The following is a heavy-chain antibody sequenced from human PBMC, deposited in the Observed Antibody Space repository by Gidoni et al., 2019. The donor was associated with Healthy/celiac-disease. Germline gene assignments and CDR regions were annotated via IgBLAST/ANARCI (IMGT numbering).Heavy chain of an antibody. CDR3: ARDQGTYYYDSSGAEYYFDY. J-gene: IGHJ4*02. CDR2: IIPIFGTA. D-gene: IGHD3-22*01. CDR1: GGTFSSYA. Sequence: QVQLVQSGAEVKKPGSSVKVSCKASGGTFSSYAISWVRQAPGQGLEWMGGIIPIFGTANYAQKFQGRVTITADESTSTAYMELSSLRSEDTAVYYCARDQGTYYYDSSGAEYYFDYWGQGTLVTVSS. V-gene: IGHV1-69*01.